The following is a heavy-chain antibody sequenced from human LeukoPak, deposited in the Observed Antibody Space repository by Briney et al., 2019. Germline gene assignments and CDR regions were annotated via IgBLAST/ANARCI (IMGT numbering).Heavy chain of an antibody. J-gene: IGHJ4*02. Sequence: SETLSLTCTVSGGSISSYYWSWIRQPPGKGLEWIGYIYYSGSTNYKSSLKSRVTISVDTSKNQFSLKLSSVTAADTAVYYCARGSSLWFGESTKLDYWGQGTLVTVSS. CDR1: GGSISSYY. CDR3: ARGSSLWFGESTKLDY. D-gene: IGHD3-10*01. V-gene: IGHV4-59*08. CDR2: IYYSGST.